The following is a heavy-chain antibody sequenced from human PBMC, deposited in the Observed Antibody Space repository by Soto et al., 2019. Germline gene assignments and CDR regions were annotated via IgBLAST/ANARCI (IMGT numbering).Heavy chain of an antibody. CDR2: IKQDGNEK. J-gene: IGHJ4*02. Sequence: EVQLVDSGRALVHPGESLRLSCAASGFTFSDYLMTWVREAPGKGLEWVATIKQDGNEKYYVDSVKGRFTISRDNAKNSLYLQLNALRAEDTTVYYSPIGHWLGKWGQGTLVTVSS. CDR1: GFTFSDYL. V-gene: IGHV3-7*01. D-gene: IGHD6-19*01. CDR3: PIGHWLGK.